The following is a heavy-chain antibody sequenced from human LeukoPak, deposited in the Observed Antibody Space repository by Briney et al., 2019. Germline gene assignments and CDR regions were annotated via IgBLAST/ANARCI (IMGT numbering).Heavy chain of an antibody. CDR1: GFTFSSYG. Sequence: PGGSLRLSCAASGFTFSSYGMHWVRQAPGKGLEWVAFIRYDGSNKYYADSVKGRFTISRDNSKNTLYLQMNSRRAEDTAVYYCAKTAIKSRSGYSDYGGQGTLLTAYS. CDR3: AKTAIKSRSGYSDY. V-gene: IGHV3-30*02. J-gene: IGHJ4*02. D-gene: IGHD3-22*01. CDR2: IRYDGSNK.